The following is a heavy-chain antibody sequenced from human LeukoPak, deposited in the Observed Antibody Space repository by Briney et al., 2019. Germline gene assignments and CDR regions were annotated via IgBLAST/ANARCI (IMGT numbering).Heavy chain of an antibody. CDR3: ARDFDYYDSSGYYAYFQH. V-gene: IGHV3-21*01. CDR1: GFTFSTYS. Sequence: PGGSLRLSCAASGFTFSTYSMNWVRQAPGKGLEWVSSISSSSSYKYYADSVKGRFAISRDNAKNSLYLQMNSLRAEDTAVYYCARDFDYYDSSGYYAYFQHWGQGTLVTVSS. CDR2: ISSSSSYK. D-gene: IGHD3-22*01. J-gene: IGHJ1*01.